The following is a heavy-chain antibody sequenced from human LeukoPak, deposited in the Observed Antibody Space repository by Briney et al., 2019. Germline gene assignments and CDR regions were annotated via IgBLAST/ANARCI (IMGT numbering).Heavy chain of an antibody. V-gene: IGHV3-74*01. Sequence: TGGSLRLSCAAFEFTFWMHWVRQAPGKGLVWVSQINGDGSSTSYADSVKGRFTISRDNAKNTLYLQMNSLRAEDTAVYYCGNLDWGQGTLVTVSS. CDR1: EFTFW. CDR3: GNLD. CDR2: INGDGSST. J-gene: IGHJ4*02.